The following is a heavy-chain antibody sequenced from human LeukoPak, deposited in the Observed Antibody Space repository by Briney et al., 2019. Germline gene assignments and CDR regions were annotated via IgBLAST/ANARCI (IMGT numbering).Heavy chain of an antibody. Sequence: PGGSLRLSCAASGFTFSSYWMSWVRQAPGKGLEWVANIKQDGSEKYYVDSVKGRFTISRDNAKNSLYLQMNSLRAEDTAVYYCARARAELLWFGESYRFDPWGQGTLVTVSS. V-gene: IGHV3-7*01. D-gene: IGHD3-10*01. CDR2: IKQDGSEK. J-gene: IGHJ5*02. CDR3: ARARAELLWFGESYRFDP. CDR1: GFTFSSYW.